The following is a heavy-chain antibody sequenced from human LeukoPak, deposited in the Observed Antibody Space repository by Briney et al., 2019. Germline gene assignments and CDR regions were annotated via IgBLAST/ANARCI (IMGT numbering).Heavy chain of an antibody. V-gene: IGHV1-46*01. J-gene: IGHJ4*02. D-gene: IGHD6-19*01. CDR2: INPSGGNT. Sequence: ASVKVSCKASGYTFTSYYMHWVRQAPGHGLEWMGIINPSGGNTSYAQKFQGRVTMTRDTSTSTLYMELSSLRSEDTAVYYCARDLSSGWPNDYWGQGTLVTVSS. CDR3: ARDLSSGWPNDY. CDR1: GYTFTSYY.